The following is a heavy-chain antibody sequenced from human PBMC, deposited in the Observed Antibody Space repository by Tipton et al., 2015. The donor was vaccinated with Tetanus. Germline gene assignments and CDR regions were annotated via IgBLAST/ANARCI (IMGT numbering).Heavy chain of an antibody. CDR3: GRLYCGGDCYSPYYNGVDV. Sequence: TLSLTCIVSGGSVSSGSDYWMWIRQPPGKGLEWIGHVYPTGSAYYNPDLESRVTLSVDKSKNQFSLNMSSVTAADTAMYYCGRLYCGGDCYSPYYNGVDVWGQGTTVIVSS. V-gene: IGHV4-61*09. D-gene: IGHD2-21*02. CDR2: VYPTGSA. J-gene: IGHJ6*02. CDR1: GGSVSSGSDY.